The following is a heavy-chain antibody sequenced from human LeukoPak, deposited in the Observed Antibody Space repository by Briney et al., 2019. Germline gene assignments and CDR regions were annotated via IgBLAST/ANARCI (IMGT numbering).Heavy chain of an antibody. CDR3: VKDLSYEISGSFFDF. CDR2: ISWDGTT. D-gene: IGHD3-22*01. J-gene: IGHJ4*02. V-gene: IGHV3-43*01. Sequence: GGSLRPSCAASGFIFEDYTMHWVRQAPGKTLEWASLISWDGTTYYADSVKGRFTISRDNSKDSLSLQMDTLRSEDTAFYYCVKDLSYEISGSFFDFWGQGTLVTVS. CDR1: GFIFEDYT.